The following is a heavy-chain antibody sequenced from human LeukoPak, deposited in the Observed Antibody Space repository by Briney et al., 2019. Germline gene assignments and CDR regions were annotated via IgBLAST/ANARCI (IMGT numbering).Heavy chain of an antibody. CDR3: ARQERYCSSISCLDP. D-gene: IGHD2-2*01. J-gene: IGHJ5*02. Sequence: GGSLRLSCAASGFTFSSYSVNWIRQAPGKGLECVSSISSSSSYIYYADSVKGRFTISRDNAKNSLFLQMNSLRAEDTAIYYCARQERYCSSISCLDPWGQGTLVTVSS. V-gene: IGHV3-21*01. CDR2: ISSSSSYI. CDR1: GFTFSSYS.